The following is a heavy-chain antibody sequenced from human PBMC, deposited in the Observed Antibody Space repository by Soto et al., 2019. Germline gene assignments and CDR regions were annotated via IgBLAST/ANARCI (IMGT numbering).Heavy chain of an antibody. CDR2: IYYSGST. CDR1: GGSISTSSDY. Sequence: SEARSVTCSGSGGSISTSSDYGGWIRQPPGKGLEWIGSIYYSGSTYYNPSLKSRVTISVDTSKNQFSLKLSSVTAADTAVYYCASPLGYCSSTSCGYYFDYWGQGTLVT. V-gene: IGHV4-39*01. CDR3: ASPLGYCSSTSCGYYFDY. D-gene: IGHD2-2*03. J-gene: IGHJ4*02.